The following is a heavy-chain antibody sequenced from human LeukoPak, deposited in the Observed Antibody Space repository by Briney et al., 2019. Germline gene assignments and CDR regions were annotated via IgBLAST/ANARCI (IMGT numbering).Heavy chain of an antibody. J-gene: IGHJ6*03. CDR1: GFTFSSYA. CDR2: ISGSGGST. D-gene: IGHD2-8*01. Sequence: PGGSLRLSCAASGFTFSSYAMSWVRQAPGKGLEWVSAISGSGGSTYYADSVKGRFTISRDNSKNTLYLQMNSLRAEDTAVYYCATSRRYCTNGVCYYYYMDVWGKGTTVTVSS. CDR3: ATSRRYCTNGVCYYYYMDV. V-gene: IGHV3-23*01.